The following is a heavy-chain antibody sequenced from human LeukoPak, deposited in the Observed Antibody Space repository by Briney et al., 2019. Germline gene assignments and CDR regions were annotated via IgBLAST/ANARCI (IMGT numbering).Heavy chain of an antibody. Sequence: GGSLRLSCVASGFTFSTYPMHWVRQAPGKGLEYVSAISSNGGDTYYTNSVRGRFTISRDNAKNTLYLQMGSLRAEDMAVYYCARVRSYDSGVYYYDYWGQGTLVTVSS. J-gene: IGHJ4*02. CDR1: GFTFSTYP. CDR2: ISSNGGDT. CDR3: ARVRSYDSGVYYYDY. D-gene: IGHD3-22*01. V-gene: IGHV3-64*01.